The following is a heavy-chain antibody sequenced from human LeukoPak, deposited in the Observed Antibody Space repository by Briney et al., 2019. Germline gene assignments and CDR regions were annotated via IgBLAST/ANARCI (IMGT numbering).Heavy chain of an antibody. CDR2: FDPEDGET. CDR3: ATSCGGDCYSRLHYYYYGMDV. Sequence: ASVKVSCKVSGYTLTELSMHWVRQAPGKGLEWMGGFDPEDGETIYAQKFQGRVTMTEDTSTDTAYMVLSSLRSEDTAVYYCATSCGGDCYSRLHYYYYGMDVWGQGTTVTVSS. J-gene: IGHJ6*02. D-gene: IGHD2-21*02. CDR1: GYTLTELS. V-gene: IGHV1-24*01.